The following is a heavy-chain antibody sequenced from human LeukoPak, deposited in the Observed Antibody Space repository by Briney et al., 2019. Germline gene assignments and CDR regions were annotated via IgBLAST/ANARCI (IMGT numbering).Heavy chain of an antibody. V-gene: IGHV1-18*01. CDR1: GYTFTSYG. CDR2: ISAYNGNT. Sequence: ASVKVSCKASGYTFTSYGISWVRQAPGQGLEWMGWISAYNGNTNYAQELQGRVTMTTDTSTSTAYMELRSLRSEDTAVYYCARDRIAALYNWFDPWGQGTLVTVSS. D-gene: IGHD6-13*01. J-gene: IGHJ5*02. CDR3: ARDRIAALYNWFDP.